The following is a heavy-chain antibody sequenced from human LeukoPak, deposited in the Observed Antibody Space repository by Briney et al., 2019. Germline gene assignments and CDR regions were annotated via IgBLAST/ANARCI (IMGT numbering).Heavy chain of an antibody. D-gene: IGHD3-10*01. V-gene: IGHV1-3*01. CDR1: GGTFSSYA. J-gene: IGHJ2*01. Sequence: ASVKVSCKASGGTFSSYAISWVRQAPGQRLEWMGWINAGNGNTKYSQKFQGRVTITRDTSASTAYMELSSLRSEDTAVYYCARDMVRGVIGIAWYFDLWGRGTLVTVSS. CDR2: INAGNGNT. CDR3: ARDMVRGVIGIAWYFDL.